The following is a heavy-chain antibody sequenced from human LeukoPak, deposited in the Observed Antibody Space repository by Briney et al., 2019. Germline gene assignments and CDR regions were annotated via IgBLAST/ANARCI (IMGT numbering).Heavy chain of an antibody. V-gene: IGHV3-23*01. CDR2: ITGSGGST. D-gene: IGHD4-23*01. CDR3: AKDSPYGGNSWGVFHY. CDR1: GFTFSSYA. Sequence: GGSLRLSCAASGFTFSSYAMTWVRQAPGKGLERVSAITGSGGSTYYADSVKGRFTISRDNSKNTLFLQMNSLGAEDTAVYYCAKDSPYGGNSWGVFHYWGQGTLVTVSS. J-gene: IGHJ4*02.